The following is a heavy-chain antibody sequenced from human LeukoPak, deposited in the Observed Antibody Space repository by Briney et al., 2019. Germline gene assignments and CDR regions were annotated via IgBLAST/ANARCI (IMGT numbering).Heavy chain of an antibody. CDR3: ARGASNRFDY. Sequence: PGGSLRLSCAASGFTLSDYYMNWVRQAPGKGLEWVGYISPTTTITGYADSVKGRFTISRDNAKNSLYLQMNSLRGEDTAVYYCARGASNRFDYWGQGTLVTVSS. V-gene: IGHV3-48*01. CDR1: GFTLSDYY. D-gene: IGHD1-14*01. CDR2: ISPTTTIT. J-gene: IGHJ4*02.